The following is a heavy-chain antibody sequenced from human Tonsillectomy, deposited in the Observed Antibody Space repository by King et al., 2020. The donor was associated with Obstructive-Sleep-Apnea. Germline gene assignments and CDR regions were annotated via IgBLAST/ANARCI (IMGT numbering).Heavy chain of an antibody. CDR1: GFTFSTHP. Sequence: VQLVESGGGVVQPGTSLRLSCTGSGFTFSTHPLHWVRQAPGKGPEWLAAISSDGSDEYYADSVKGRFTISRDNSKNTLSLQMNSLRAEDTAVYFCARGKDTVFSFSPRNWGQGTLVTVSS. V-gene: IGHV3-30*04. D-gene: IGHD5-18*01. CDR2: ISSDGSDE. J-gene: IGHJ4*02. CDR3: ARGKDTVFSFSPRN.